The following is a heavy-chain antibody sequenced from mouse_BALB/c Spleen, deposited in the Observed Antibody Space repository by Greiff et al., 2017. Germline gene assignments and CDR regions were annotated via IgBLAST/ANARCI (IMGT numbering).Heavy chain of an antibody. CDR3: ARGRDYYGPFDY. D-gene: IGHD1-2*01. CDR1: GFTFSSYA. CDR2: ISSGGST. V-gene: IGHV5-6-5*01. Sequence: DVMLVESGGGLVKPGGSLKLSCAASGFTFSSYAMSWVRQTPEKRLEWVASISSGGSTYYPDSVKGRFTISRDNARNILYLQMSSLRSEDTAMYYCARGRDYYGPFDYWGQGTTLTVSS. J-gene: IGHJ2*01.